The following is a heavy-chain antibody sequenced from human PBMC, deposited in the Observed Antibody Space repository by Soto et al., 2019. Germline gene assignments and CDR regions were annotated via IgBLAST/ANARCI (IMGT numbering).Heavy chain of an antibody. J-gene: IGHJ3*02. CDR2: ISAYNGNT. Sequence: ASVKVSCKASGYTFTSYGISWVRQAPGQGLEWMGWISAYNGNTNYAQKLQGRVTMTTDTSTSTAYMELRSLRSDDTAVYYCARDAILRYFDWLLEGDAFDIWGQGTMVNVSS. CDR3: ARDAILRYFDWLLEGDAFDI. V-gene: IGHV1-18*01. CDR1: GYTFTSYG. D-gene: IGHD3-9*01.